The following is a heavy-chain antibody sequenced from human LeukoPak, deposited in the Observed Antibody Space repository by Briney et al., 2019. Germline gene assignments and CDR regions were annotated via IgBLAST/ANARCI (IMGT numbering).Heavy chain of an antibody. J-gene: IGHJ4*02. CDR2: ISGSGGST. V-gene: IGHV3-23*01. Sequence: GGSLRLSCAASGFTFSSYAMSWVRQAPGKGLEWVSAISGSGGSTYYADSVKGRFTMSRDNSKNTLYLQMNSLRAEDTAVYYCAKDRPAVMLTAGKVNPAVNTKFDYWGQGTLVTVSS. CDR1: GFTFSSYA. CDR3: AKDRPAVMLTAGKVNPAVNTKFDY. D-gene: IGHD6-13*01.